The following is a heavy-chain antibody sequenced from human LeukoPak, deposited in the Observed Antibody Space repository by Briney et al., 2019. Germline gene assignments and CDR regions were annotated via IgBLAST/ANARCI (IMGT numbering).Heavy chain of an antibody. J-gene: IGHJ3*02. CDR1: GFTFNTYE. CDR2: IPSSGGSN. D-gene: IGHD4-17*01. Sequence: GGSLRLSCAASGFTFNTYEMNWVRQAPGKGLEWLSYIPSSGGSNYYADSVKGRFTISRDNAKNSLYLQMSSLRVEDTAVYYCARDAYGSTFDAFDIWGRGTTVTVSS. V-gene: IGHV3-48*03. CDR3: ARDAYGSTFDAFDI.